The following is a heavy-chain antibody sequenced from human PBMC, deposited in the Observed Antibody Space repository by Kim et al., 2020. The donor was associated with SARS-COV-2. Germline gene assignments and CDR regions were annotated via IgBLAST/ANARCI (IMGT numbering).Heavy chain of an antibody. V-gene: IGHV4-59*08. D-gene: IGHD2-2*01. Sequence: SETLSLTCTVSGGSISSYYWSWIRQPPGKGLEWIGYIYYSGSTNYNPSLKSRVTISVDTSKNQFSLKLSSVTAADTAVYYCARHSTDYYYGMDVWGQGTTVTVSS. CDR1: GGSISSYY. CDR3: ARHSTDYYYGMDV. J-gene: IGHJ6*02. CDR2: IYYSGST.